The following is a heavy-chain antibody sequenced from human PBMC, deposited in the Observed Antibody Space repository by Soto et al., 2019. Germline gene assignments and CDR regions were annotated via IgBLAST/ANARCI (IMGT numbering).Heavy chain of an antibody. CDR2: IYSGGST. V-gene: IGHV3-53*01. D-gene: IGHD3-16*02. CDR3: AKRPRSSYGLDV. J-gene: IGHJ6*02. Sequence: EVQLVESGGGLIQPGGSLRLSCAASGFTVSSNYMTWVRQAPGKGLEWVSVIYSGGSTFYADSVKDRFTISRDNSENTLYLPLNSLRAEDSAVYYCAKRPRSSYGLDVWGQGTTVTVSS. CDR1: GFTVSSNY.